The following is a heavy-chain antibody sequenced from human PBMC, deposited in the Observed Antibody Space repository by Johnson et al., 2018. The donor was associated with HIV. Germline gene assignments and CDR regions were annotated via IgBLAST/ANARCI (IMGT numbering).Heavy chain of an antibody. V-gene: IGHV3-33*01. CDR2: IWYDGSNK. Sequence: QVQLVESGGGVVQPGKSLRLSCAASGFTFSYYGMHWVRQAPGKGLEWVAVIWYDGSNKFYADSVKGRFTISRDNAKSSLYLQMNGLRAEDTAVYYCAREARMRDAFDIWGQGTMVIVSS. CDR3: AREARMRDAFDI. J-gene: IGHJ3*02. D-gene: IGHD1-14*01. CDR1: GFTFSYYG.